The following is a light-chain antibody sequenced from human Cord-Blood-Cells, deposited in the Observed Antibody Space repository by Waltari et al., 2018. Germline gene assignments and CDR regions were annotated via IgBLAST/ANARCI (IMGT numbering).Light chain of an antibody. J-gene: IGKJ1*01. Sequence: DIVMTQSPASLAGSLRDRATMTCKSSQSVLYSSHNKNNLACYQQKPGQPPKMLIYWASTRESGVPARFSGSGSATDFSIPISSMQAEDVAVYYCQQYYSTSQWTFGQGTKVEIK. V-gene: IGKV4-1*01. CDR3: QQYYSTSQWT. CDR2: WAS. CDR1: QSVLYSSHNKNN.